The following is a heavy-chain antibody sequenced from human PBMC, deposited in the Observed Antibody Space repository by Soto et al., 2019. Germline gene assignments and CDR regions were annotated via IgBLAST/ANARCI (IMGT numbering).Heavy chain of an antibody. J-gene: IGHJ4*02. V-gene: IGHV3-53*01. D-gene: IGHD5-12*01. Sequence: GGSLRLSCAASGFTVSSNYMSWVRQAPGKGLEWVSVIYSGGSTYYADSVKGRFTISRDNSKSTLYLQMNSLRAEDTAVYYCARSYGGYDTPFDYWGQGTLVTVSS. CDR2: IYSGGST. CDR3: ARSYGGYDTPFDY. CDR1: GFTVSSNY.